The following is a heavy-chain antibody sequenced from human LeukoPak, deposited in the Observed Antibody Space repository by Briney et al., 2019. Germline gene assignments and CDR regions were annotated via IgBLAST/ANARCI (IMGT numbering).Heavy chain of an antibody. CDR2: IYYSGST. V-gene: IGHV4-59*12. J-gene: IGHJ6*02. CDR3: TRGRRNWGSGSYYVPVGYYYGMDV. D-gene: IGHD3-10*01. CDR1: GGSISSYY. Sequence: SETLSLTCTVSGGSISSYYWSWIRQPPGKGLEWIGYIYYSGSTNYNPSLKSRVTISVDTSKNQFSLKLSSVTAADTAVYYCTRGRRNWGSGSYYVPVGYYYGMDVWGQGTTVTVSS.